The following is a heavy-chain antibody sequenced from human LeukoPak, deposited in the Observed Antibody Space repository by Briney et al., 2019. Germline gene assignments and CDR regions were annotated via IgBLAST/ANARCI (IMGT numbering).Heavy chain of an antibody. CDR3: ARDYPSAGTSAFDI. CDR2: ISAYNGNT. D-gene: IGHD6-19*01. CDR1: GYTFTNFG. Sequence: ASVKVSCKASGYTFTNFGINWVRQAPGQGLEWMGRISAYNGNTKYSQKLQGRVTMTTDTSTSTAYMELRSLRSDDTAVYYCARDYPSAGTSAFDIWGQGTMVTVSS. J-gene: IGHJ3*02. V-gene: IGHV1-18*01.